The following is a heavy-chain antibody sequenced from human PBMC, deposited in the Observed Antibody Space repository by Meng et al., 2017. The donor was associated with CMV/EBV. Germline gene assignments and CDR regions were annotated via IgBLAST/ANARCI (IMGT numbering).Heavy chain of an antibody. CDR2: ISYDGSNK. D-gene: IGHD5-12*01. Sequence: TFSSDGMHWGRQAPGKGLEWVAVISYDGSNKYYADSVKGRFTISRDNSKNTLYLQMNSLRAEDTAVYYCAKESEYSGYDYLGDYYFDYWGQGTLVTVSS. J-gene: IGHJ4*02. CDR1: TFSSDG. CDR3: AKESEYSGYDYLGDYYFDY. V-gene: IGHV3-30*18.